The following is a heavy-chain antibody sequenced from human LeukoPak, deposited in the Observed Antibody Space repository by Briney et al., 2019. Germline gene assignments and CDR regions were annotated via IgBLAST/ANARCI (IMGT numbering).Heavy chain of an antibody. CDR3: ARAATMVRDSSMDV. Sequence: GGSLRLSCAASGFTVNSNYMSWVRQAPGKGLEWVSLIYTGGSTYYADSVRGRFTISRDNSKNTLYLQMNSLRAEDTAVYYCARAATMVRDSSMDVWGKGTTVTVSS. V-gene: IGHV3-66*02. CDR1: GFTVNSNY. J-gene: IGHJ6*03. D-gene: IGHD3-10*01. CDR2: IYTGGST.